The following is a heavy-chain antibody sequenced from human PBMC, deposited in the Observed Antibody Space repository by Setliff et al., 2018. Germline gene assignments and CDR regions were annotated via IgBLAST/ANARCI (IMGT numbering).Heavy chain of an antibody. Sequence: SETLSLTCTVSGGSISSSSEYWDWIRQPPGKGLGWIGNIYYSGSTFYNPSLKSRVTISVDTSKNQFSLKLSSVTATDTAIYYCARHFRSSKVQFLEYLTDYYFDSWGQGTLVTVSS. CDR3: ARHFRSSKVQFLEYLTDYYFDS. CDR1: GGSISSSSEY. J-gene: IGHJ4*02. V-gene: IGHV4-39*01. CDR2: IYYSGST. D-gene: IGHD3-3*01.